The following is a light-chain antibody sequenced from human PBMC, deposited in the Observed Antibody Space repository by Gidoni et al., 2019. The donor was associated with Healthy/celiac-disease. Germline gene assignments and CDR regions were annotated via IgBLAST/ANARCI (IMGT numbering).Light chain of an antibody. Sequence: EIVMPQSPATLSVSPGERATLSCSASQSVSSNLAWYQQKPGQAPRLLIYGASTRATGIPARFSGSGSGTEFTLTISSLQAEDFAVYYCQQYNNWLMYTFGQGTKLEIK. CDR1: QSVSSN. CDR2: GAS. CDR3: QQYNNWLMYT. V-gene: IGKV3-15*01. J-gene: IGKJ2*01.